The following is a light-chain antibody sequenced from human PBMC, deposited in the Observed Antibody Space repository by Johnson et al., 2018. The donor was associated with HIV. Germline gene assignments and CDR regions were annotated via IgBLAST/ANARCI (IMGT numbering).Light chain of an antibody. Sequence: QSVLTQPPSVSAAPGQKVTISCSGSSSNIGNNYVSWYQQLPGTAPKLLIYENNKRTSGIPDRFSGPKSGPSATLDITGLQTGDEADYYCGTWDNSLSTGGVFGTGTKVTVL. V-gene: IGLV1-51*02. CDR3: GTWDNSLSTGGV. CDR2: ENN. J-gene: IGLJ1*01. CDR1: SSNIGNNY.